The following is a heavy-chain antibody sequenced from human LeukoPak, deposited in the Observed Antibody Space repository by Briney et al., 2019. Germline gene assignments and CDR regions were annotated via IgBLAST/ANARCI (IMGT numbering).Heavy chain of an antibody. V-gene: IGHV1-46*01. D-gene: IGHD3-22*01. Sequence: ASVKVSCKASGYTFTSYYMHWVRQAPGQGLEWMGIINPSGGSTSYAQKFQDRVTMTRDTSTSTVYMELSSLRSEDTAVYYCAREGGPHYYDSSGQTRDFDYWGQGTLVTVSS. J-gene: IGHJ4*02. CDR1: GYTFTSYY. CDR2: INPSGGST. CDR3: AREGGPHYYDSSGQTRDFDY.